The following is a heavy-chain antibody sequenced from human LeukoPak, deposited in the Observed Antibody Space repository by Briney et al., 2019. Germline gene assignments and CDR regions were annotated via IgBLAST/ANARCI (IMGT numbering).Heavy chain of an antibody. CDR2: INHSGST. J-gene: IGHJ4*02. Sequence: PSETLSLTCAVYGGSFSGYYWSWIRQPPGEGLEWIGEINHSGSTNYNPSLKSRVTISVDTSKNQFSLKLSSVTAADTAVYYCARGGEMATTYFDYWGQGTLVTVSS. CDR1: GGSFSGYY. CDR3: ARGGEMATTYFDY. D-gene: IGHD5-24*01. V-gene: IGHV4-34*01.